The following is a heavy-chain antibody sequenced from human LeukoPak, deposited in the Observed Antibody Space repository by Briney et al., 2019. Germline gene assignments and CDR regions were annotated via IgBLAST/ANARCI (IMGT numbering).Heavy chain of an antibody. CDR3: ARDPIPRHYYDSSRYFDL. CDR2: IYYSGST. D-gene: IGHD3-22*01. Sequence: SETLSLTCTVSGGSISSDYWSWIRQPPGKGLEWIGYIYYSGSTNYNPSLKSRVTISVDTSKNQFSLKLSSVTAADTAVYYCARDPIPRHYYDSSRYFDLWGRGTLGPVSS. J-gene: IGHJ2*01. CDR1: GGSISSDY. V-gene: IGHV4-59*01.